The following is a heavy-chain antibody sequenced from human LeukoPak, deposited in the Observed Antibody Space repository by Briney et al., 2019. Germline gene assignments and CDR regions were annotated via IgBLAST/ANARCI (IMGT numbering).Heavy chain of an antibody. J-gene: IGHJ3*02. V-gene: IGHV1-69*13. Sequence: GASVKVSCKASGGTFSTYAISWVRQAPGQGLEWMGGIIPAFATTNDAQKFQDRVTITADESTGTAYMDLSSLRSEDTAVYYCARPGPFRGDDAFDIWGQGTMVTVSS. CDR1: GGTFSTYA. CDR3: ARPGPFRGDDAFDI. D-gene: IGHD1-14*01. CDR2: IIPAFATT.